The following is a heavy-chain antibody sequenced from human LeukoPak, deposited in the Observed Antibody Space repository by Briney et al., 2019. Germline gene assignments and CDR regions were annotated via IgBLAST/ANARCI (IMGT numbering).Heavy chain of an antibody. CDR3: ARTGGMDV. V-gene: IGHV3-23*01. Sequence: GGSLRLSCAASGFTFSSYAMSWVRQAPGKGLECVSLISANGGATCYADSVKGRFTISRDNARNSLYLQMNSLRDEDTALYYCARTGGMDVWGQGTTVIVSS. J-gene: IGHJ6*02. CDR1: GFTFSSYA. CDR2: ISANGGAT.